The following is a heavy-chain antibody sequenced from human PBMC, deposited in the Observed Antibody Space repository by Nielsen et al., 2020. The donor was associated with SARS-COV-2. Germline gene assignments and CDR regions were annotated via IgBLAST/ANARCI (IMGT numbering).Heavy chain of an antibody. CDR3: AKDLNVDLVAAIDQYFAMDV. CDR2: ISWSSGNI. V-gene: IGHV3-9*01. D-gene: IGHD5-12*01. Sequence: SLKISCAASGFNFDDYAMHWVRQAPGKGLEWVAGISWSSGNIAYADSVQGRFTISRDNAKNSLYLQMNSLKSQDTALYYCAKDLNVDLVAAIDQYFAMDVWGQGTTVTVSS. CDR1: GFNFDDYA. J-gene: IGHJ6*02.